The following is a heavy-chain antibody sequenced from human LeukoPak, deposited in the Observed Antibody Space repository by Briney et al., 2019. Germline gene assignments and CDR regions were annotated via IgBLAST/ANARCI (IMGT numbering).Heavy chain of an antibody. Sequence: GRSLRLSCAASGFTFSTYGMHWVRQAPGKGLEWVAVIWYDGSNTHYADSVEGRFTISRDNSKNTLYLQMNSLRAEDTAIYYCAKDDTNWVPRDWGQGTLVTVSS. CDR2: IWYDGSNT. CDR1: GFTFSTYG. J-gene: IGHJ4*02. D-gene: IGHD1-1*01. V-gene: IGHV3-33*06. CDR3: AKDDTNWVPRD.